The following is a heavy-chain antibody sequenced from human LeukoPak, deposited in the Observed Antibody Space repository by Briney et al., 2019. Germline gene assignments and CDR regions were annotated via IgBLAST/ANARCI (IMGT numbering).Heavy chain of an antibody. Sequence: PGGSLRLSCAASGFTFSDYYMSWLRQAPGKGLEWVSYISSSGSTIYYADSVKGRFTISRDNAKNSLYLQMNSLRAEDTAVYYCATNYDFWSGYFYYYYYMDVWGKGTTVTVSS. D-gene: IGHD3-3*01. V-gene: IGHV3-11*04. CDR1: GFTFSDYY. CDR3: ATNYDFWSGYFYYYYYMDV. J-gene: IGHJ6*03. CDR2: ISSSGSTI.